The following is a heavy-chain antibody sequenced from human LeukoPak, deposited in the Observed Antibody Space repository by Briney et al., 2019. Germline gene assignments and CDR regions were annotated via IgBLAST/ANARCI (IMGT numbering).Heavy chain of an antibody. Sequence: PGGSLRLSCAASGFTFSSYAMSWVRQAPGQGLEWVSAISGSGGSTYYADSVEGRFTISRDNSKNTLYLQMNSLRAEDTAVYYCAKEGAYCGGDCYWDYYYGMDVWGQGTTVTVSS. D-gene: IGHD2-21*02. J-gene: IGHJ6*02. CDR3: AKEGAYCGGDCYWDYYYGMDV. CDR2: ISGSGGST. CDR1: GFTFSSYA. V-gene: IGHV3-23*01.